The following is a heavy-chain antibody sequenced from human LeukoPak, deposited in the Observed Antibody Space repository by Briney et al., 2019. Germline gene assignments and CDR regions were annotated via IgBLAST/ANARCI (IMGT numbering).Heavy chain of an antibody. Sequence: ASVKVSCKASGYTFTGYYMHWVRQAPGQGLEWMGWINPNSGGTNYAQKFQGRVTMTTDTSTSTAYMELRSLRSDDTAVHYCARDMRHGDYGDYWFDPWGQGTLVTVSS. CDR3: ARDMRHGDYGDYWFDP. J-gene: IGHJ5*02. D-gene: IGHD4-17*01. CDR1: GYTFTGYY. CDR2: INPNSGGT. V-gene: IGHV1-2*02.